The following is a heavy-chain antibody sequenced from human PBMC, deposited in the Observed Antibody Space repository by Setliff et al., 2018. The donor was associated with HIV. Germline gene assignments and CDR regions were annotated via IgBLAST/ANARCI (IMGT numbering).Heavy chain of an antibody. V-gene: IGHV1-3*01. Sequence: ASVKVSCKASGYTFTDYTIHWVRQAPGQRLEWMGWINAGNGNTKYSQKFQGRVSITRDTSASKAYLELSSLRSEDTAVYYCARGRLRNYFDYWGQGTLVTVSS. D-gene: IGHD2-8*01. CDR3: ARGRLRNYFDY. CDR2: INAGNGNT. CDR1: GYTFTDYT. J-gene: IGHJ4*02.